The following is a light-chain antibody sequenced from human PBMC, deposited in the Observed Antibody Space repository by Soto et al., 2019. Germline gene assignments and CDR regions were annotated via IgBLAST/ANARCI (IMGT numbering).Light chain of an antibody. CDR3: SSYTSSSTPWV. Sequence: VLTQPTSVSGSPGQSITISCTGTSSDVGGYNYVSWYQHHPGKAPKLMICDVSDRPSGVSNRFSGSKSGNTASLTISGLQAEDEADYYCSSYTSSSTPWVFGTGTKVTVL. CDR2: DVS. J-gene: IGLJ1*01. CDR1: SSDVGGYNY. V-gene: IGLV2-14*03.